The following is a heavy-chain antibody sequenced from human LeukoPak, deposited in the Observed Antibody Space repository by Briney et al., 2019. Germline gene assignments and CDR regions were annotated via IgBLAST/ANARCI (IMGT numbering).Heavy chain of an antibody. D-gene: IGHD3-22*01. CDR1: GGSISSSSYY. CDR2: IYYSGST. V-gene: IGHV4-39*07. Sequence: SETLSLTCTVSGGSISSSSYYWGWIRQPPGKGLEWIGSIYYSGSTYYNPSLKSRVTISVDTSKNQFSLKLSSVTAADTAVYYCARAYDSSGYYQYYFDYWGQGTLVTVSS. J-gene: IGHJ4*02. CDR3: ARAYDSSGYYQYYFDY.